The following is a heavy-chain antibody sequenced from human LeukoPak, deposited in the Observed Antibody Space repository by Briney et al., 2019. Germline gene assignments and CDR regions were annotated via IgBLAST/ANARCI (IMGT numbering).Heavy chain of an antibody. V-gene: IGHV3-21*01. CDR3: ARVRAYRDFDY. J-gene: IGHJ4*02. CDR1: GFSFSSYT. Sequence: PGGSLRLSCAASGFSFSSYTMSWVRQAPGKGLEWVSSISSSSSYIYYADSVKGRFTISRDNAKNSLYLQMNSLRAEDTAVYYCARVRAYRDFDYWGQGTLVTVSS. CDR2: ISSSSSYI. D-gene: IGHD1-26*01.